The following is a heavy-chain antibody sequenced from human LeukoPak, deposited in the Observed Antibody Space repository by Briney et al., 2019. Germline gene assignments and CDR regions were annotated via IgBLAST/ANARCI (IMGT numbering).Heavy chain of an antibody. Sequence: ASVKVSCKASGGTFSSYGISWVRHPPGQGLEWMGWISAYNGNTNYAQKLQGRVTMTTDTSTSTAYMELRSLRSDETAVYYCARDQATTLTHRHYRGGETLVSVSS. CDR2: ISAYNGNT. CDR3: ARDQATTLTHRHY. CDR1: GGTFSSYG. D-gene: IGHD4-17*01. V-gene: IGHV1-18*01. J-gene: IGHJ4*02.